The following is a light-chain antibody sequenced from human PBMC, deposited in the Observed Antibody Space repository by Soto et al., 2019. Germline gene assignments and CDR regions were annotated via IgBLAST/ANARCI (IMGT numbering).Light chain of an antibody. J-gene: IGKJ4*01. V-gene: IGKV3-11*01. CDR1: QSVSNQ. CDR2: ESS. Sequence: EIVLTQSPATLSLSPGERATLSCRASQSVSNQLAWYQQKAGQAPRLLISESSNRAIGIPARFSGSGSGTDFTLIISSLEPEDFAIYFCQQRRNWPLTFGGGTKVEIK. CDR3: QQRRNWPLT.